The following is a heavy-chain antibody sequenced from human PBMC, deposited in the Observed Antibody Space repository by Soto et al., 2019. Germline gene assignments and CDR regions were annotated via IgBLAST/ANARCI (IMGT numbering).Heavy chain of an antibody. D-gene: IGHD2-21*01. CDR1: GFTFSDHY. V-gene: IGHV3-72*01. CDR2: IRNKANSYST. J-gene: IGHJ4*02. CDR3: VRIRLAASARLFDY. Sequence: EVQLVESGGTLVQPGGSLRLSCAASGFTFSDHYMDWVRQAPGKGLEWVGRIRNKANSYSTEYAASVKVRFTLSRDDSKNALSLQMNSLKTEDTAFYYCVRIRLAASARLFDYWGPGTLVTVSS.